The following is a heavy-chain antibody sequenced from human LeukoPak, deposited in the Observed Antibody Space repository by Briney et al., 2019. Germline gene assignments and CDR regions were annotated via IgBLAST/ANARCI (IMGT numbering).Heavy chain of an antibody. CDR1: GGSISSGDYY. CDR2: IYYSGST. V-gene: IGHV4-30-4*01. D-gene: IGHD3-3*01. J-gene: IGHJ6*03. CDR3: ARHVSGPNPDYYYYMDV. Sequence: SQTLSLTCTVSGGSISSGDYYWSWIRQPPGKGLEWIGYIYYSGSTYYNPSLKSRVTISVDTSKNQFSLKLSSVTAADTAAYYCARHVSGPNPDYYYYMDVWGKGTTVTVSS.